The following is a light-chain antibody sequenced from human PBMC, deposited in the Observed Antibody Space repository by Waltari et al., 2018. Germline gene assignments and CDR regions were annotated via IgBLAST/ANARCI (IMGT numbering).Light chain of an antibody. CDR1: QSVLYSSHTKNQ. J-gene: IGKJ2*01. CDR2: WAA. V-gene: IGKV4-1*01. CDR3: QQYYITPYT. Sequence: DIVMTQSPDSLAVSLGERATTNCKSSQSVLYSSHTKNQLAWYQQKPGQPPKLIIYWAATLESGVPDRFSGSGSGTDFTLTIISLQAEDVAVYYCQQYYITPYTFGQGTKLEIK.